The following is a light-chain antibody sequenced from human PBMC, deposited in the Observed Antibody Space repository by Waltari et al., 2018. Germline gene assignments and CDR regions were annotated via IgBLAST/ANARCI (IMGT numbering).Light chain of an antibody. CDR1: ALPRKF. V-gene: IGLV3-10*01. CDR2: EDR. Sequence: SYELRQPPSVSVSPGQTARLTCSGDALPRKFTYWYRQRSGPAPVLVFYEDRNRPSGIPVRISGSSSGTMATLTISEAQVDDDGDYYCYTTDHSGRGVFGGGTKLTVL. J-gene: IGLJ3*02. CDR3: YTTDHSGRGV.